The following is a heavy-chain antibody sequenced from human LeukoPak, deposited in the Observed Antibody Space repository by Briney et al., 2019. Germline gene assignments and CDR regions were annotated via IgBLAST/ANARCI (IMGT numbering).Heavy chain of an antibody. CDR3: ARDGNDILTGYYNFPDY. D-gene: IGHD3-9*01. CDR2: VSGSGGNT. CDR1: GVTFSTYA. V-gene: IGHV3-23*01. J-gene: IGHJ4*02. Sequence: PGGSLRLSCAASGVTFSTYAMSWVRQAPGKGLEWVSSVSGSGGNTHYADSVKGRFTISRDNSKNTLYLQMNSLRAEDTAVYYCARDGNDILTGYYNFPDYWGQGTLVTVSS.